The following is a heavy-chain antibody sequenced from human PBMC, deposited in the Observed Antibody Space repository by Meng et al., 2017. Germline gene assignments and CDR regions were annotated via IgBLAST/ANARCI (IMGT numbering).Heavy chain of an antibody. J-gene: IGHJ5*02. D-gene: IGHD2-15*01. Sequence: QLYLQQSGPGLVNPSAALSLTCTVSGGSISSSSYYWGWIRQPPGKGLEWIGSIYYSGSTYYNPSLKSRVTISVDTSKNQFSLKLSSVTAADTAVYYCARDFTAVVVAARWGWFDPWGQGTLVTVSS. V-gene: IGHV4-39*07. CDR2: IYYSGST. CDR3: ARDFTAVVVAARWGWFDP. CDR1: GGSISSSSYY.